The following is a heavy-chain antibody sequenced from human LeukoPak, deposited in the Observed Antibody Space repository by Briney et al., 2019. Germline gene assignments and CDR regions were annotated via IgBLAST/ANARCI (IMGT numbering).Heavy chain of an antibody. V-gene: IGHV1-18*01. CDR3: ARDIVVVPAAIFRYFDY. CDR1: GYTFTSYG. CDR2: ISAYNGNT. D-gene: IGHD2-2*02. J-gene: IGHJ4*02. Sequence: ASVKVSCKASGYTFTSYGISWVRQAPGQGLEWMGWISAYNGNTNYAQKLQGRVTMTTDTSTSTAYMELRSLRSDDTAVHYCARDIVVVPAAIFRYFDYWGQGTLVTVSS.